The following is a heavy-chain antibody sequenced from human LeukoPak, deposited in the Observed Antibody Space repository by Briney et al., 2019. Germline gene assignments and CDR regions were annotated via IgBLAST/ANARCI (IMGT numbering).Heavy chain of an antibody. CDR3: ARRQDDSSLGY. CDR2: IYSSGST. D-gene: IGHD3-9*01. Sequence: GGSLRLSCAASGFSVSTNYMSWVRQAPGKGLEWVSVIYSSGSTYYADSVKGRFTISRDTSENTVYLQMNSLRADDTAVYYCARRQDDSSLGYWGQGTLVTVSS. V-gene: IGHV3-53*01. J-gene: IGHJ4*02. CDR1: GFSVSTNY.